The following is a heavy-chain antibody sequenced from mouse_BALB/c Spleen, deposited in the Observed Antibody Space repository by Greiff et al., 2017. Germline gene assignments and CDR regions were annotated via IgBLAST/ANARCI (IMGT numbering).Heavy chain of an antibody. D-gene: IGHD2-4*01. CDR3: APMSTTGAMDY. CDR1: GYTFTSYW. CDR2: INPSTGYT. V-gene: IGHV1-7*01. J-gene: IGHJ4*01. Sequence: VQLQQSGAELAKPGASVKMSCKASGYTFTSYWMHWVKQRPGQGLEWIGYINPSTGYTEYNQKFKDKATLTADKSSSTAYMQLSSLTSEDSAVYYCAPMSTTGAMDYWGQGTSVTVSS.